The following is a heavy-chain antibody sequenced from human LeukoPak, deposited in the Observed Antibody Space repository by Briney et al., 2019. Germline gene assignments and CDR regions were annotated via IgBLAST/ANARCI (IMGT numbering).Heavy chain of an antibody. CDR3: ARDTVSSWYFDY. CDR2: ICYSGST. V-gene: IGHV4-59*01. Sequence: SETLSLTCTVSGGSISSYYWSWIRQPPGKGLEWIGYICYSGSTNYNPSLKSRVTISVDTSKNQFSLKLGSVTAADTAVYYCARDTVSSWYFDYWGQGTLITVSS. CDR1: GGSISSYY. D-gene: IGHD6-13*01. J-gene: IGHJ4*02.